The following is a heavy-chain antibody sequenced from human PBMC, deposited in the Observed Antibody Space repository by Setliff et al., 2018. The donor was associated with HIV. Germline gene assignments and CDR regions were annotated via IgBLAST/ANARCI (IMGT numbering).Heavy chain of an antibody. CDR2: VNHSGST. Sequence: SETLSLTCAVYGGSFSGYYWSWIRQPPGKGLEWIGEVNHSGSTNYNPSLKSRVTISVATSKNQFSLKLNSVTTADTAVYYCSRSRTSSGYYGVTGYGMDVWGQGTTVTVSS. CDR3: SRSRTSSGYYGVTGYGMDV. J-gene: IGHJ6*02. D-gene: IGHD3-22*01. CDR1: GGSFSGYY. V-gene: IGHV4-34*01.